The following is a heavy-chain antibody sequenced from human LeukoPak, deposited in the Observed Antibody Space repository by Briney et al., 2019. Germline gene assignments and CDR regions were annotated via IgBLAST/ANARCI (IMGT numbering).Heavy chain of an antibody. J-gene: IGHJ4*02. CDR2: IYHSGST. CDR1: GGSISSGGYS. D-gene: IGHD3-16*01. CDR3: ARQTTFLPAGGPHFDY. V-gene: IGHV4-30-2*01. Sequence: PSETLSLTCAVPGGSISSGGYSWSWIRQPPGKGLEWIGYIYHSGSTYYNPSLKSRVTISVDRSKNQFSLKLSSVTAADTAVYYCARQTTFLPAGGPHFDYWGQGTLVTVSS.